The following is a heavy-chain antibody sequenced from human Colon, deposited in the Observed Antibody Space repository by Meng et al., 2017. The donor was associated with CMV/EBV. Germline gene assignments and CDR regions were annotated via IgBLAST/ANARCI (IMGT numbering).Heavy chain of an antibody. Sequence: GGSLRLSCDASGFSMRSFGMHWVRQGPGEGLEWLSFIRNDESDKWYAESVKGRFIISRDNSKNTVTLHLNSLRVEDTATYYCVRDGGLPRYYYFALDVWGQGTRVTVSS. V-gene: IGHV3-30*02. CDR3: VRDGGLPRYYYFALDV. CDR1: GFSMRSFG. CDR2: IRNDESDK. D-gene: IGHD3-16*02. J-gene: IGHJ6*02.